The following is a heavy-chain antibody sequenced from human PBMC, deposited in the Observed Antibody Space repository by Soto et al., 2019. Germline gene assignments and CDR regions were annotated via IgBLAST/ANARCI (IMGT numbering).Heavy chain of an antibody. CDR3: ARVPDY. Sequence: SETLSLTCTVSGGSIISGDYYWSWIRQPPGKGLEWIGYIYYSGGTSYNPSLKSRVTISIDRSKNQFSLKLISVIAADTAVYYRARVPDYWGQGTLVSVSS. V-gene: IGHV4-30-4*08. CDR2: IYYSGGT. CDR1: GGSIISGDYY. J-gene: IGHJ4*02.